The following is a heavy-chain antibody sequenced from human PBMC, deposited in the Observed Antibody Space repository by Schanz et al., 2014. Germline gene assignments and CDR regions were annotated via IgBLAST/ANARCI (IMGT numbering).Heavy chain of an antibody. J-gene: IGHJ4*02. CDR2: TSNDGSFT. CDR3: ARDRVQYSSGWYSDS. CDR1: GFTFSDSW. V-gene: IGHV3-74*01. Sequence: EVQLVESGGGLVQPGGSLRLSCAASGFTFSDSWMHWVRQAPGKGLVWVSRTSNDGSFTTFPDSVKGRFTISRDNAKNPLYLPMSTLRAEDTAVYYCARDRVQYSSGWYSDSWGQGTLVTVSS. D-gene: IGHD6-19*01.